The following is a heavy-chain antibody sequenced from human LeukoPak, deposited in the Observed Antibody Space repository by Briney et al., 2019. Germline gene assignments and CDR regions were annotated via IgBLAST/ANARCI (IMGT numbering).Heavy chain of an antibody. CDR2: IYPGDSDT. J-gene: IGHJ3*02. CDR1: GYSFTSYW. CDR3: ARQYCSSTSCWIDAFDI. V-gene: IGHV5-51*01. D-gene: IGHD2-2*01. Sequence: GESLKISCKGSGYSFTSYWIGWVRQMPGKGLEWMGIIYPGDSDTRYSPSFQGQVTISADKSISTAYLQWSSLKASDTAMYYCARQYCSSTSCWIDAFDIWGQGTMVTVSS.